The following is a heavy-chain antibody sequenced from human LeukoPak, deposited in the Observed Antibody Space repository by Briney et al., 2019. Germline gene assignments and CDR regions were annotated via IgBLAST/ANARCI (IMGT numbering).Heavy chain of an antibody. J-gene: IGHJ4*02. D-gene: IGHD3-10*01. CDR2: IRYDVSNK. Sequence: GGSLRLSCAASGFSFSTFGMHWVRQAPGKGLEWGAFIRYDVSNKYYADSVKGRFTISRDNSKTTLYLKMNSLRVEDTAVYYCAKGRHEVWFGDLLFWGEGTLVTVSS. CDR3: AKGRHEVWFGDLLF. CDR1: GFSFSTFG. V-gene: IGHV3-30*02.